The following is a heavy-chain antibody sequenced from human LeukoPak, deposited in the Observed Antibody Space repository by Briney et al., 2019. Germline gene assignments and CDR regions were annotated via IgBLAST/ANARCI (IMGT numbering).Heavy chain of an antibody. CDR1: GIIFSNYW. Sequence: GGSLRLSCAASGIIFSNYWMHWVRQAPGKGLVWVSRINRDGSSTSYADSVKGRFTISRDNAKNTLYLQMNSLRAEDTAVYYCAQIPSYYYDSSGFDAFDIWGQGTMVTVSS. D-gene: IGHD3-22*01. CDR3: AQIPSYYYDSSGFDAFDI. J-gene: IGHJ3*02. CDR2: INRDGSST. V-gene: IGHV3-74*01.